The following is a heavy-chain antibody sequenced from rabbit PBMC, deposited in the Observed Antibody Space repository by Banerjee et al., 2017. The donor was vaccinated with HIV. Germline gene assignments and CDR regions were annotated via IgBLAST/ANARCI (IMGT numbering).Heavy chain of an antibody. D-gene: IGHD1-1*01. CDR1: GFDLSNYYY. CDR2: IYVGSSGST. Sequence: QEQLEESGGDLVKPEGSLTLTCKAAGFDLSNYYYMCWVRQAPGKGLEWIGCIYVGSSGSTYYASWAKGRFPISKTSSTTVTLQMTSLTAADTATYFCARGSSYFNFWGPGTLVTVS. CDR3: ARGSSYFNF. J-gene: IGHJ4*01. V-gene: IGHV1S45*01.